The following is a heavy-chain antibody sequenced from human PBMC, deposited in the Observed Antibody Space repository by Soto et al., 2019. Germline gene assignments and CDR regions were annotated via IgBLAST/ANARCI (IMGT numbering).Heavy chain of an antibody. J-gene: IGHJ4*02. V-gene: IGHV1-69*08. CDR2: IIPILGIA. D-gene: IGHD2-15*01. Sequence: QVQLVQSGAEVKKPGSSVKVSCKASGGTFSSYTISWVRQAPGKGLEWMGRIIPILGIANYAQKFQGRVTITADKSTSTAYMELSSLRSEDTAVYYCARDEGYCSGGSCYGDYYFDYWGQGSLVTVSS. CDR3: ARDEGYCSGGSCYGDYYFDY. CDR1: GGTFSSYT.